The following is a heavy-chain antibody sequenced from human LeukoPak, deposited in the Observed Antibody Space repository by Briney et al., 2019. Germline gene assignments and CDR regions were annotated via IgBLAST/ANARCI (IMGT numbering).Heavy chain of an antibody. CDR1: GGSITSYY. Sequence: SETLSLTCTVSGGSITSYYWSWIRQPPGKGLEWIGEINHSGSTNYNPSLKSRVTISVDTSKNQFSLKLSSVTAADTAVYYCARGSSSYSSSWYAPKYFQHWGQGTLVTVSS. CDR3: ARGSSSYSSSWYAPKYFQH. J-gene: IGHJ1*01. D-gene: IGHD6-13*01. V-gene: IGHV4-34*01. CDR2: INHSGST.